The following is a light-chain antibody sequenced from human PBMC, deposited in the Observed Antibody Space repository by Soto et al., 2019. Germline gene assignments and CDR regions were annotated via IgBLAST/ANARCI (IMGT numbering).Light chain of an antibody. V-gene: IGLV1-44*01. Sequence: VLTQPPSASGTPGQRVTISCSGSSSNIGSNTVNWYQQLPGTAPKLLIYSNNQRPSGVPDRFSGSKSGTSASLAISGLQSEEEADYYCAAWADSRNGVVCGGGTQLTVL. CDR1: SSNIGSNT. J-gene: IGLJ2*01. CDR3: AAWADSRNGVV. CDR2: SNN.